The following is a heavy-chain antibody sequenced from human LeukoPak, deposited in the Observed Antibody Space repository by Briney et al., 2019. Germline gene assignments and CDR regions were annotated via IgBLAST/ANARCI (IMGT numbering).Heavy chain of an antibody. D-gene: IGHD4-23*01. V-gene: IGHV4-34*01. J-gene: IGHJ4*02. CDR3: ARDPTTVVTVPYYFDD. Sequence: PSETLSLTCAVSAGPFSGYFWKWIRQPPGKSLEWIGEINDRGITNYNPSLKSRVTISVDTSRNQFSLKLTSVTAADTAVYYCARDPTTVVTVPYYFDDWGQGTLVTVSS. CDR2: INDRGIT. CDR1: AGPFSGYF.